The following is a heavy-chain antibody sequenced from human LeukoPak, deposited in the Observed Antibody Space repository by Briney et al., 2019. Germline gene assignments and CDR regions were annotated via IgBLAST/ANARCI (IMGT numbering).Heavy chain of an antibody. J-gene: IGHJ4*02. V-gene: IGHV4-59*08. CDR1: GGSISGFY. CDR3: ARVASSVPDY. Sequence: PSETLSLTCTVSGGSISGFYWSWIRQPPGKGLEWFGYIYYTGSTNYNPSLKSRVTISVDTSKNQFSLRLTSVTAADTAVYYCARVASSVPDYWGQGTLVTVSP. CDR2: IYYTGST. D-gene: IGHD3-10*01.